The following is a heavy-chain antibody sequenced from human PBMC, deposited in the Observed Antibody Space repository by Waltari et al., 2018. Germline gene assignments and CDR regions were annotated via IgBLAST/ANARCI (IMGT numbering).Heavy chain of an antibody. J-gene: IGHJ5*02. Sequence: QLQLQESGPGLVKPSETLSLTCTVSGGSISSSSYYWGWIRQPPGKGLEWIGSIYYSGSPYYNPALKSRVTISVETSKNQFSLKLSSVTAAETAVYYCARGDIVVVPAAIPGWFDPWGQGTLVTVSS. CDR3: ARGDIVVVPAAIPGWFDP. D-gene: IGHD2-2*01. V-gene: IGHV4-39*07. CDR2: IYYSGSP. CDR1: GGSISSSSYY.